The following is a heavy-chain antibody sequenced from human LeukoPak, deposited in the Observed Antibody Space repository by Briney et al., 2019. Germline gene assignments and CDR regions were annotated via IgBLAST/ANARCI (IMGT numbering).Heavy chain of an antibody. CDR3: ASPSLIAAAGSFDY. J-gene: IGHJ4*02. D-gene: IGHD6-13*01. Sequence: SETLSLTCAVSGVSISSGYWWSWVRQPPGKGPEWIGEVHHSGSTNCNPSLKSRVTISVDKSKNHFSLELTSLTAADTAVYYCASPSLIAAAGSFDYWGQGTLVTVSS. V-gene: IGHV4-4*02. CDR2: VHHSGST. CDR1: GVSISSGYW.